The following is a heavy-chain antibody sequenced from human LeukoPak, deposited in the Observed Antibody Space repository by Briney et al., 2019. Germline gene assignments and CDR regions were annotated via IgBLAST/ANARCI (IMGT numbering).Heavy chain of an antibody. CDR1: GGTFSSYA. Sequence: SVKVSCKASGGTFSSYAISWVRQAPGQGLEWMGGIIPIFGTANYAQKFQGRVTITTDESTSTAYMELSSLRSEDTAVYYCAREGEGDSSGSLDYWGQGTLVTVSS. CDR2: IIPIFGTA. CDR3: AREGEGDSSGSLDY. D-gene: IGHD3-22*01. V-gene: IGHV1-69*05. J-gene: IGHJ4*02.